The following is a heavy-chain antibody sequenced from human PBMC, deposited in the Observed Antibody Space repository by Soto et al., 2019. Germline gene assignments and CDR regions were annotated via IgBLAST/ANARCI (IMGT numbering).Heavy chain of an antibody. V-gene: IGHV3-30-3*01. CDR1: GFTFSSYA. CDR2: ISYDVSNK. CDR3: AREVGSITMIVVVGGVPDV. J-gene: IGHJ6*02. D-gene: IGHD3-22*01. Sequence: PGGSLRLSCAASGFTFSSYAMHWVRQAPGKGLEWVAVISYDVSNKYYADSVKGRFTISRDNSKNTLYLQMNSLRAEDTAVYYCAREVGSITMIVVVGGVPDVWGQGTKVTVSS.